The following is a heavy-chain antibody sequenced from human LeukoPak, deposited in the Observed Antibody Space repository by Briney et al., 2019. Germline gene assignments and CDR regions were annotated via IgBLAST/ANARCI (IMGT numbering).Heavy chain of an antibody. CDR2: MNPNSGNT. J-gene: IGHJ5*02. Sequence: GASVKVSCKASGYTFTSYDINWVRQATGQGLEWMGWMNPNSGNTGYAQKFQGRVTMTRNTSISTAYMELSRLRSEDTAVYYCAFTVSKENWFDPWGQGTLVTVSS. D-gene: IGHD4-17*01. CDR3: AFTVSKENWFDP. CDR1: GYTFTSYD. V-gene: IGHV1-8*01.